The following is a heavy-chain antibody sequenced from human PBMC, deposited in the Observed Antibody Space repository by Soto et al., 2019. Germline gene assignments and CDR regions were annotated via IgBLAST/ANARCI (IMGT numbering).Heavy chain of an antibody. J-gene: IGHJ6*02. CDR2: IYSEGST. CDR3: ARSACDFWGGYPRSYYYYMDV. CDR1: DGSISNYY. Sequence: PSETLSLTCSVSDGSISNYYWTWIRQSPGKGLEWIGNIYSEGSTNYNPSLKSRVTISVDTSKNQFSLKLTSVTAADTAVYYCARSACDFWGGYPRSYYYYMDVWGQGTTVTVSS. V-gene: IGHV4-59*01. D-gene: IGHD3-3*01.